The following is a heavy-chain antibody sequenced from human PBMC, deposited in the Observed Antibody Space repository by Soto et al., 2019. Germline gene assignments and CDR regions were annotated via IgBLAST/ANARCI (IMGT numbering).Heavy chain of an antibody. D-gene: IGHD2-15*01. CDR3: ARSTVEHAFDI. CDR2: IYYSGST. V-gene: IGHV4-39*01. CDR1: GGSISSSSYY. Sequence: PWETLSLTCTVSGGSISSSSYYWGWIRQPPGKGLEWIGSIYYSGSTYYNPSLKSRVTISVDTSKNQFSLKLSSVTAADTAVYYCARSTVEHAFDIWGQGTMVTVSS. J-gene: IGHJ3*02.